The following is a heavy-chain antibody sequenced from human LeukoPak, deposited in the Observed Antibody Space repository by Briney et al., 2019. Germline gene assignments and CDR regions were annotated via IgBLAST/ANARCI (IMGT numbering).Heavy chain of an antibody. D-gene: IGHD2/OR15-2a*01. Sequence: PSETLSLTCTVSGGSISSYYWSWIRQPPGKGLEWIGYIYYSGSTNYNPSLKSRVTISVDTSKNQFSLKLSSVTAADTAVYYCARGPSYFLTSNWFDPWGQGTLVTVSS. CDR3: ARGPSYFLTSNWFDP. CDR2: IYYSGST. J-gene: IGHJ5*02. V-gene: IGHV4-59*12. CDR1: GGSISSYY.